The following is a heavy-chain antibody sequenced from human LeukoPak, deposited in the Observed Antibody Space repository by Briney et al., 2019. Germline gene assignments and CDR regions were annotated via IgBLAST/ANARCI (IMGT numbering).Heavy chain of an antibody. CDR3: AKTVDYYDSSGYYQPVSYYYYGMDV. CDR1: GFTFSTYW. J-gene: IGHJ6*02. D-gene: IGHD3-22*01. CDR2: IRNDGREI. V-gene: IGHV3-74*01. Sequence: PGGSLRLSCAASGFTFSTYWMHWVRQVPGKGLVWVSQIRNDGREIKYADSVKGRFTISRDNSKNTLSLQVSSLRAEDTAVYYCAKTVDYYDSSGYYQPVSYYYYGMDVWGQGTTVTVSS.